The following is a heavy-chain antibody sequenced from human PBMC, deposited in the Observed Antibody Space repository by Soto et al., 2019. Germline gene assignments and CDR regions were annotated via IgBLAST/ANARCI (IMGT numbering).Heavy chain of an antibody. D-gene: IGHD2-2*01. CDR3: ALDMFKYCSSTSCYSSPFDY. V-gene: IGHV3-9*01. J-gene: IGHJ4*02. Sequence: HPGGSLRLSCAASGFTFDDYAMHWVRQAPGKGLEWVSGISWNSGSIGYADSVKGRFTISRDNAKNSLYLQMNSLRAEDTAVYYFALDMFKYCSSTSCYSSPFDYWGQGTLVTVSS. CDR2: ISWNSGSI. CDR1: GFTFDDYA.